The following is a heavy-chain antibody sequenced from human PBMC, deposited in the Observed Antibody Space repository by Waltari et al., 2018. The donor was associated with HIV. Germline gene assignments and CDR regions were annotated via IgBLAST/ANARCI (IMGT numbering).Heavy chain of an antibody. CDR2: IYYSGST. D-gene: IGHD3-3*01. CDR1: GAPITGYY. J-gene: IGHJ4*02. CDR3: ARHYNFWSGYYGALEY. V-gene: IGHV4-59*01. Sequence: QVQLQESGPGLVKPSETLSLTCTVSGAPITGYYWSWVRQPPGKGLWWIGHIYYSGSTTYNPSLKSRVTISVDTSKNQLSLKLSSVTAADTAVFYCARHYNFWSGYYGALEYWGQGALVTVSS.